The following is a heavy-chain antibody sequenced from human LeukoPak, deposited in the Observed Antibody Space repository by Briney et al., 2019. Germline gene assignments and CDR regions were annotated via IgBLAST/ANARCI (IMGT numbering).Heavy chain of an antibody. CDR1: DFTVISNY. Sequence: GGSLRLSCGASDFTVISNYMTWVRQAPGKGLECVSSISRSSSYIYYADSVKGRSTISRDNAKNSLYLQMSSLRAADTAVYYCASPGIAAAVRNWFDPWGQGTLVTVSS. V-gene: IGHV3-21*01. CDR2: ISRSSSYI. D-gene: IGHD6-13*01. CDR3: ASPGIAAAVRNWFDP. J-gene: IGHJ5*02.